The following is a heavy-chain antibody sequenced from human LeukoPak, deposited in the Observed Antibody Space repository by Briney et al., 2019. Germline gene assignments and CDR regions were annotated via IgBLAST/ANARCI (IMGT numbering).Heavy chain of an antibody. D-gene: IGHD6-19*01. Sequence: PGGSLRLSCAASGFTVSSNYMSWVRQALGKGLEWVSVIYSGGSTYYADSVKGRFTISRDNSKNTLYLQMNSLRAEDTAVYYCARVSTGWYDYYFDYWGQGTLVTVSS. CDR2: IYSGGST. V-gene: IGHV3-53*01. CDR3: ARVSTGWYDYYFDY. CDR1: GFTVSSNY. J-gene: IGHJ4*02.